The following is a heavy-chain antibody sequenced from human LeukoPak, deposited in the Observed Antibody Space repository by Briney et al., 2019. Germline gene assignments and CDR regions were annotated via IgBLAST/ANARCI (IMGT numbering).Heavy chain of an antibody. Sequence: SETLSLTCTVSGGSISIYYWSWVRQPPGKGLEWIGYIYYSGSTNYNPSLKSRVTISVDTSKNQFSLKLSSVTAADTAVYYCARNMGMHYYYGMDVWGQGTTVTVSS. CDR1: GGSISIYY. V-gene: IGHV4-59*01. J-gene: IGHJ6*02. CDR3: ARNMGMHYYYGMDV. CDR2: IYYSGST. D-gene: IGHD7-27*01.